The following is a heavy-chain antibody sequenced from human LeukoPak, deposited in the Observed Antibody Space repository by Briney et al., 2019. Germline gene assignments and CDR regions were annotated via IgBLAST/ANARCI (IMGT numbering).Heavy chain of an antibody. CDR1: GFTFSSYA. V-gene: IGHV3-23*01. CDR3: AKDPRYCSSTSCYLV. Sequence: GGSLRLSCAASGFTFSSYAMSWVRQAPGKGLEWVSAISGSGGSTYYADSVKGRFTISRDNSKNTLYLQMNSLRAEDTAVYYCAKDPRYCSSTSCYLVWGRGTLVTVSS. J-gene: IGHJ4*02. D-gene: IGHD2-2*01. CDR2: ISGSGGST.